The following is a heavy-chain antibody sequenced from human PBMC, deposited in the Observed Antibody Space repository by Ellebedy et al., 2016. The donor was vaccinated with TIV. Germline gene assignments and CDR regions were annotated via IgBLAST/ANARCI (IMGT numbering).Heavy chain of an antibody. J-gene: IGHJ4*02. D-gene: IGHD3-10*01. CDR1: GFTVSSNY. CDR3: ASLGDITMVRGARSFDY. V-gene: IGHV3-74*01. Sequence: PGGSLRLSCAASGFTVSSNYMSRVRQAPGKGLVWVSRINSDGSSTSYADSVKGRFTISRDNAKNTLYLQMNSLRAEDTAVYYCASLGDITMVRGARSFDYWGQGTLVTVSS. CDR2: INSDGSST.